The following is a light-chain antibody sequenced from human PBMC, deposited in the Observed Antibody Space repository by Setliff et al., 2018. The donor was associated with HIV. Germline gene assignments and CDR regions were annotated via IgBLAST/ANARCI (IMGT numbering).Light chain of an antibody. V-gene: IGLV1-40*01. J-gene: IGLJ1*01. CDR2: DNT. Sequence: QSVLTQPPSVSGAPGQRVTMSCTGSSSNIGAGFDVHWYQHLPGRAPKLLIYDNTNRPSGVPDRFSGSKSGTSASLAITGLQAEDEADYYCTSYSSNTTLGIFGTGTKVTVL. CDR1: SSNIGAGFD. CDR3: TSYSSNTTLGI.